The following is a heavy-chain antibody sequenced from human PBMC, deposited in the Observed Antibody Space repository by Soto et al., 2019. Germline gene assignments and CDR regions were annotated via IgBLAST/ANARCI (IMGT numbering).Heavy chain of an antibody. CDR1: GGSISSHY. D-gene: IGHD3-10*01. V-gene: IGHV4-59*11. J-gene: IGHJ6*02. CDR3: ARVLGGRIYGMDV. CDR2: IFYSGIT. Sequence: PSETLSLTCTVPGGSISSHYWSWIRQSQGKGLEWIGCIFYSGITNYNPSLKSLVTISVEMSKNQFSLKLSSVTAADTAVYYCARVLGGRIYGMDVWGQGPMVTVSS.